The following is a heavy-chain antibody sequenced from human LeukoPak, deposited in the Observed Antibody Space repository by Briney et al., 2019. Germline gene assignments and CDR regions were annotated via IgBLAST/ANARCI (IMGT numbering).Heavy chain of an antibody. V-gene: IGHV3-11*04. CDR3: VRPKWELPMGGWFDP. D-gene: IGHD1-26*01. Sequence: GGSLRLSCAASGFTFSDYYMSWIRQAPGKGLEWVSYISSSGSAIYYADSVKGRFTMSRDNAKNSVYLQMNSLRAEDTAVYYCVRPKWELPMGGWFDPWGLGTLVTVSS. CDR2: ISSSGSAI. J-gene: IGHJ5*02. CDR1: GFTFSDYY.